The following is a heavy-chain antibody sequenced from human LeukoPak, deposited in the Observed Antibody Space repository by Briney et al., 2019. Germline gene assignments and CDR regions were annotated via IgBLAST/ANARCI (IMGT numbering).Heavy chain of an antibody. Sequence: GGSLRLSCAASGFTFSSYAMSWVRQAPGKGLEWVSAISGSGGSTYSADSVKGRFTISRDTSKNTLYLQMNSLRAEDTAVYYCAKDRRAGSYDYWGQGTLVTVSS. D-gene: IGHD3-10*01. CDR3: AKDRRAGSYDY. J-gene: IGHJ4*02. V-gene: IGHV3-23*01. CDR2: ISGSGGST. CDR1: GFTFSSYA.